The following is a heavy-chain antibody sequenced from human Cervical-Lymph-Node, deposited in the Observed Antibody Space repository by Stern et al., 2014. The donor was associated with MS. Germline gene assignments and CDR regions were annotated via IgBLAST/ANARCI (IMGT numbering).Heavy chain of an antibody. V-gene: IGHV1-46*01. CDR3: ARDPATSGWPFHSFDL. D-gene: IGHD6-25*01. CDR1: GYTFTTYY. J-gene: IGHJ2*01. Sequence: QVQLVQSGAEVKKPGASVKISCKASGYTFTTYYVHWVRQAPGQVLEWMGIINPDGGSTLYAPKFRGRFTMTRDTAASTVYMELSSLTSEDTAFYYCARDPATSGWPFHSFDLWGRGTLVTVSS. CDR2: INPDGGST.